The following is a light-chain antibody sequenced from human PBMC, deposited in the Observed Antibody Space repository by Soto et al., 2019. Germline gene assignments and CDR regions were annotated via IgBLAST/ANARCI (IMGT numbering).Light chain of an antibody. CDR1: QSVSSY. J-gene: IGKJ4*01. V-gene: IGKV3-11*01. CDR3: QQRSRALT. Sequence: EIVLTQSPATLSLSPGERATLSCRASQSVSSYLAWYQQKPGQAPRLLIYDASNRATGIPARFSGSGSGTDFTLTISSLEPEDFAVYYCQQRSRALTFDGGTKVEIK. CDR2: DAS.